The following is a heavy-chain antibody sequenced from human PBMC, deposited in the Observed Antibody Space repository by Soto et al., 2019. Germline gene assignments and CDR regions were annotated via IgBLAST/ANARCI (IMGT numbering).Heavy chain of an antibody. V-gene: IGHV5-10-1*01. CDR1: GYSFAGYW. Sequence: PGESLKISCKGSGYSFAGYWITWVRQKPGKGLEWMGRIDPSDSQTYYSPSFRGHVTISVTKSITTVFLQSSSLRASDTAMYYCERQIYVSYTGPNFQYYCDPWGQGTPVTF. D-gene: IGHD4-17*01. J-gene: IGHJ1*01. CDR2: IDPSDSQT. CDR3: ERQIYVSYTGPNFQYYCDP.